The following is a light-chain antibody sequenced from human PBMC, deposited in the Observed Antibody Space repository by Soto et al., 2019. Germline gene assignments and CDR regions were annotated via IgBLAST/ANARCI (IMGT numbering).Light chain of an antibody. CDR1: QSVSSY. V-gene: IGKV3-11*01. CDR2: DAS. J-gene: IGKJ4*01. CDR3: QQRSNWLALT. Sequence: EIVLIQSPATLSLSPGERATLSCRASQSVSSYLAWYQQKPGQAPRLLIYDASNRATGIPARFSGSGSGTDFTLTISSLEPEDFAVYYCQQRSNWLALTFGGGTKVDIK.